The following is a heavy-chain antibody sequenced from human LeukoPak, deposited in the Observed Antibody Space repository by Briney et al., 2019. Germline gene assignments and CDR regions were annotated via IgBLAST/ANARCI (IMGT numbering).Heavy chain of an antibody. Sequence: PGGSLRLSCAASGFTFSSYSMNWVRQAPGKGLEWVSSISSSSSYIYYADSVKGRFTISRDNAKNSLYLQMNSLRAEDTAEYYCARDARYASTYYYGSGSYDPTNWFDPWGQGTLVTVSS. CDR3: ARDARYASTYYYGSGSYDPTNWFDP. CDR2: ISSSSSYI. V-gene: IGHV3-21*01. D-gene: IGHD3-10*01. CDR1: GFTFSSYS. J-gene: IGHJ5*02.